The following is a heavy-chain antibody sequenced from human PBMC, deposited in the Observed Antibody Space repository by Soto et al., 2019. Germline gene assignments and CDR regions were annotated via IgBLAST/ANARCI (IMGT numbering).Heavy chain of an antibody. CDR3: APHVSCSGGSCQYDAFAI. Sequence: EVQVLESGGGLVQPGGSLRLSCEGSEFTVSGHAMTWIRQSPGKGPEWVSTITADGGTYYADSVKGRFAMSRDTSENTLYLQMNSLGAEDTAAYYCAPHVSCSGGSCQYDAFAIGGQGTMVSVSS. CDR1: EFTVSGHA. D-gene: IGHD2-15*01. V-gene: IGHV3-23*01. J-gene: IGHJ3*02. CDR2: ITADGGT.